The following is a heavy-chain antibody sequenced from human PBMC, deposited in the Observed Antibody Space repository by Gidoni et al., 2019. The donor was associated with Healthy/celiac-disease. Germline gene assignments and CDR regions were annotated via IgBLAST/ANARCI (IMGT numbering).Heavy chain of an antibody. CDR3: AKSPEPKWYSSSRVGRWFDP. Sequence: VQLLESGGGLVQPGGSLRLSCAASGFILSSYAMSWVRQAPGKGLEWVSAISGSGCSTYYADSVKGRFTISRDNSKNTLYLQMNSLRAEDTAVYYCAKSPEPKWYSSSRVGRWFDPWGQGTLVTVSS. CDR1: GFILSSYA. D-gene: IGHD6-13*01. V-gene: IGHV3-23*01. J-gene: IGHJ5*02. CDR2: ISGSGCST.